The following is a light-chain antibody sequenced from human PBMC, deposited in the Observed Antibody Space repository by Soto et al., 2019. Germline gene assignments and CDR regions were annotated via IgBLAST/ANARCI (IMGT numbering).Light chain of an antibody. J-gene: IGKJ4*01. CDR3: QQYNHWLS. CDR1: QSVGTN. Sequence: EIVMTQSPVTLSVSPGEGATLSCRASQSVGTNLVWYQQKPGQAPRLLIYAASTRASGVPARFSGSGSGTEFTLTIISLQSEDYAVYYCQQYNHWLSFGGGTKVEIK. V-gene: IGKV3-15*01. CDR2: AAS.